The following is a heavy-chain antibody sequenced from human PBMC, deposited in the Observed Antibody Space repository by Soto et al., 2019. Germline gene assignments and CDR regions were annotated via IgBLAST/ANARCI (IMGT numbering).Heavy chain of an antibody. D-gene: IGHD3-10*01. CDR3: AKGPNGFRGEFAY. V-gene: IGHV3-9*01. J-gene: IGHJ4*02. Sequence: EVQLVESGGGLVQPGRSLRLSCAASGFTFDDYAMHWVRQAPGKGLEWVSGISWNSGSIGYADSVQGRFTISRDNAKNSLYLQMNSLRAEDTALYDCAKGPNGFRGEFAYWGQGTVVTVSS. CDR2: ISWNSGSI. CDR1: GFTFDDYA.